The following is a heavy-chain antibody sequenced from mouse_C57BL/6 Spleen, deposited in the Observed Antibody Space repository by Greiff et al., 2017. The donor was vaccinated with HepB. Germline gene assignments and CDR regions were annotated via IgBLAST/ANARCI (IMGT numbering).Heavy chain of an antibody. CDR1: GYTFTSYW. J-gene: IGHJ3*01. CDR3: ARYYSNYVRTFFAY. CDR2: IDPSDSYT. D-gene: IGHD2-5*01. Sequence: VQLQQSGAELVMPGASVKLSCKASGYTFTSYWMHWVKQRPGQGLEWIGEIDPSDSYTNYNQKFKGKSTLTVDKSSSTAYMQLSSLTSEDSAVYYCARYYSNYVRTFFAYWGQGTLVTVSA. V-gene: IGHV1-69*01.